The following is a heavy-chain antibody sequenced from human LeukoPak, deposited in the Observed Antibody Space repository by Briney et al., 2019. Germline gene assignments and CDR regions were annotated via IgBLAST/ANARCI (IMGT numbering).Heavy chain of an antibody. CDR2: IYPGDSDT. D-gene: IGHD2/OR15-2a*01. CDR1: GYSFTSYW. Sequence: GESLKISCKGSGYSFTSYWIGWVRQMPGKGLEWMGIIYPGDSDTRYSPSFQGQVTISADKSISTAYLQWSSLKASDTAMYYCARRLVSMGFLYFDYWAREPWSPSPQ. V-gene: IGHV5-51*01. J-gene: IGHJ4*02. CDR3: ARRLVSMGFLYFDY.